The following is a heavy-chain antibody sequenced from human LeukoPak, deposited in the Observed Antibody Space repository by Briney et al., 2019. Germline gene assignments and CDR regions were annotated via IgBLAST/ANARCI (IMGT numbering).Heavy chain of an antibody. CDR2: ISGSGGST. J-gene: IGHJ4*02. CDR3: AKEKGVVGATGDY. V-gene: IGHV3-23*01. D-gene: IGHD1-26*01. Sequence: GGSLRLSCAASGFTFSSYGMSWVRQAPGKGLEWVSAISGSGGSTYYADSVKGRFTTSRDNSKNTLYLQMNSLRAEDTAVYYCAKEKGVVGATGDYWGQGTLVTVSS. CDR1: GFTFSSYG.